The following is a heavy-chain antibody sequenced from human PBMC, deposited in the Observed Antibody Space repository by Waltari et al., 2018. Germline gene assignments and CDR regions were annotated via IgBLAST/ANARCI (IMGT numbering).Heavy chain of an antibody. D-gene: IGHD3-22*01. J-gene: IGHJ1*01. V-gene: IGHV1-69-2*01. Sequence: EVQLVQSGAEVKKPGATVKISCKVSGYTFTDYYMHWVQQAPGKGLEWMGLVDPEDGEKIYAEKFQGRVTITADTSTDTAYMELSSLRSEDTAVYYCARDTGGTRTYYDSSGYPLGFQHWGQGTLVTVSS. CDR2: VDPEDGEK. CDR1: GYTFTDYY. CDR3: ARDTGGTRTYYDSSGYPLGFQH.